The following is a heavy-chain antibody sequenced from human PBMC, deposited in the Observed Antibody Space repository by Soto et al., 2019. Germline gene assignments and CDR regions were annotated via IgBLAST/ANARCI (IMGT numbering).Heavy chain of an antibody. CDR2: IWYDVSNK. V-gene: IGHV3-33*01. CDR3: ARGGGGYAPLAQSSDLFDY. CDR1: GFTFSSYG. Sequence: GGSLSLSCAASGFTFSSYGMHWVRQAPGKGLEWVAVIWYDVSNKYYADSVKGRFTISRDNSKNTLYLQMNSLRAEDTTVYYCARGGGGYAPLAQSSDLFDYWGQGTLVSVSS. J-gene: IGHJ4*02. D-gene: IGHD2-15*01.